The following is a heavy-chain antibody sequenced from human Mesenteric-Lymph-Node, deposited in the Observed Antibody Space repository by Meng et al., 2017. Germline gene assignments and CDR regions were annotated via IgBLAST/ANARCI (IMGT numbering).Heavy chain of an antibody. CDR2: IIAIFGTA. Sequence: SVKVSCKASGGTFSNYAISWVRQAPGHGLEWMGGIIAIFGTASYAQKFQGRLTLTRDTSTNTAYMELSSLRSEDTAVYFCARPLSSYTWYAWFDPWGQGTLVTVSS. CDR1: GGTFSNYA. CDR3: ARPLSSYTWYAWFDP. D-gene: IGHD3-16*01. J-gene: IGHJ5*02. V-gene: IGHV1-69*05.